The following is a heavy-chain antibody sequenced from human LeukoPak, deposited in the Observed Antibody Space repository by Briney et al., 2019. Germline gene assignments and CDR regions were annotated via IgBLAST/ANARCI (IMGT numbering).Heavy chain of an antibody. CDR1: AFIFRNYA. CDR3: AKWGDFDILTGYYVPDF. D-gene: IGHD3-9*01. CDR2: ITGSGDIT. J-gene: IGHJ4*02. V-gene: IGHV3-23*01. Sequence: PGASLRLSCAASAFIFRNYAMSWVRQAPGKRLEWVSAITGSGDITYYADSVKGRFTISRDNSKNTLYVEMNTLRAEDTAVYYCAKWGDFDILTGYYVPDFWGQGTLVTVSS.